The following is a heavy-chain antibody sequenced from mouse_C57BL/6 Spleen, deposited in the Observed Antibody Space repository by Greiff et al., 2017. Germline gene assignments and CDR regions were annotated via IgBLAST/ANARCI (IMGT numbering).Heavy chain of an antibody. CDR2: IYPGDGDT. V-gene: IGHV1-80*01. CDR3: ARVRNYGYDMDD. D-gene: IGHD1-1*02. J-gene: IGHJ4*01. Sequence: VQLQQSGAELVKPGASVKISCKASGYAFSSYWMHWVKQRPGKGLEWIGKIYPGDGDTNYNGKFKGKATLTADKSSSTAYMQLSSLTSEDSAVYFCARVRNYGYDMDDWGKGTTGTVSS. CDR1: GYAFSSYW.